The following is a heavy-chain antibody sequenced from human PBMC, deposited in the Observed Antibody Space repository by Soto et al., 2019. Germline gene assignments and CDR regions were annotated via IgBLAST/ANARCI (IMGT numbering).Heavy chain of an antibody. CDR2: LYSSGTT. V-gene: IGHV3-53*01. CDR1: GFSVTNSY. CDR3: ARDWSKFSYNYPYYYAMDA. D-gene: IGHD5-18*01. J-gene: IGHJ6*02. Sequence: GGSLRLSCTVSGFSVTNSYINWVRQAPGKGLEWVSILYSSGTTYYADSVRGRFTVSRDDSKNKRFLHMNSLRADDTAVYYCARDWSKFSYNYPYYYAMDAWGQGTTVTVSS.